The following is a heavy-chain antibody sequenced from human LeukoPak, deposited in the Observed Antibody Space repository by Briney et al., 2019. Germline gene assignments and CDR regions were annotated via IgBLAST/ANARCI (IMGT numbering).Heavy chain of an antibody. D-gene: IGHD1-20*01. V-gene: IGHV3-7*01. J-gene: IGHJ4*02. Sequence: GGSLRLSCAASGFTFSSYWMSWVRQAPGKGLEWVANIKQDGSEKYYVDSVKGRFTISRDNSKNTLYLQMNSLRAEDTAVYYCANLGITGTTEYWGQGTLVTVSS. CDR1: GFTFSSYW. CDR3: ANLGITGTTEY. CDR2: IKQDGSEK.